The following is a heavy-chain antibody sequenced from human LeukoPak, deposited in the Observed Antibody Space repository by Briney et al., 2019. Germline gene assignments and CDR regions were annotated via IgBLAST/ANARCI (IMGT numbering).Heavy chain of an antibody. CDR1: GFTFSRYY. Sequence: GGSLRLSCAASGFTFSRYYMSWVRQAPGKGLEWVANINQDESYKYYVDSVKGRFTISRDNAKNSLYLQMNSLRAEDTAVYYCARAALVLRYFDWPGYWGQGTLVTVSS. CDR3: ARAALVLRYFDWPGY. V-gene: IGHV3-7*01. CDR2: INQDESYK. D-gene: IGHD3-9*01. J-gene: IGHJ4*02.